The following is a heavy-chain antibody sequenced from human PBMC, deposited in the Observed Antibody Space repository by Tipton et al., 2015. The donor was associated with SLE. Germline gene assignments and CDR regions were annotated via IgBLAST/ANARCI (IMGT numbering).Heavy chain of an antibody. D-gene: IGHD3-10*01. CDR3: AREGEKAAPGSYYYYMDV. Sequence: TLSLTCTVSGGSISSYYWSWIRQPPGKGLEWIGYIYYSGSTNYNPSLKSRVTISVDTSKNQFSLKLSSVTAADTAVYYCAREGEKAAPGSYYYYMDVWGKGTTVTVS. CDR1: GGSISSYY. V-gene: IGHV4-59*01. CDR2: IYYSGST. J-gene: IGHJ6*03.